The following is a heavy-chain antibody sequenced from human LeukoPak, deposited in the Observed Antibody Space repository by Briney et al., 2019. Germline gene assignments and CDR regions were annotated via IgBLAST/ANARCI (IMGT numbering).Heavy chain of an antibody. CDR2: IHYGGRT. Sequence: SQTLSLTCTVSGASISNYYWSWIRQPPGKGLEWIGYIHYGGRTNYRHALRSRVTIAVDMSKTQFSLKLSSVTAADTAVYYCARGPGYDDNTGYAFQMDVWGQGTTVTVSS. J-gene: IGHJ6*02. D-gene: IGHD3-22*01. V-gene: IGHV4-59*01. CDR1: GASISNYY. CDR3: ARGPGYDDNTGYAFQMDV.